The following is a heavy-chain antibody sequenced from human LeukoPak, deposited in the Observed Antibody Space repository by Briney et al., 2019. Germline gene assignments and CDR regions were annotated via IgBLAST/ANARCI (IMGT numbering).Heavy chain of an antibody. CDR2: IRYDGSNK. V-gene: IGHV3-30*02. CDR1: GGTFSSYG. J-gene: IGHJ2*01. CDR3: ASPPGEGDYWYFDL. D-gene: IGHD1-26*01. Sequence: SCKASGGTFSSYGMHWVRQAPGKGLEWVAFIRYDGSNKYYADSVKGRFTISRDNSKNTLYLQMNSLRAEDTAVYYCASPPGEGDYWYFDLWGRGTLVTVSS.